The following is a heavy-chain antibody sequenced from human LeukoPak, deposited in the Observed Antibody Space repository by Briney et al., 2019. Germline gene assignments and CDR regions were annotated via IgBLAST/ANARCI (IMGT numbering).Heavy chain of an antibody. D-gene: IGHD2-15*01. CDR2: ISGRGGST. J-gene: IGHJ4*02. V-gene: IGHV3-23*01. CDR3: AKEDVVVVVAATLGDY. Sequence: GGSLRLSCAASGFTFSSNAMRWVPQAPGKGVEWVSTISGRGGSTYYADSAKGRFTISRDNSKNTLYLQMNSLRAEDTAVYYCAKEDVVVVVAATLGDYWGQGTLVTVSS. CDR1: GFTFSSNA.